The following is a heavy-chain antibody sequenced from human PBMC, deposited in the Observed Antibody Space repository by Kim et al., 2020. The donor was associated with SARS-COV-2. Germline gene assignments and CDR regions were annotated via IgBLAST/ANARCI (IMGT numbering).Heavy chain of an antibody. V-gene: IGHV4-39*01. D-gene: IGHD6-13*01. Sequence: SETLSLTCTVSGGSISSSSYYWGWIRQPPGKGLEWIGSIYYSGRTYSNPSLKSRATISVDTSKNQSSLKLSSVTAADTAVYYCARHPPWGGSSSWYPPYYFDYWGQGTLVTVSS. CDR3: ARHPPWGGSSSWYPPYYFDY. J-gene: IGHJ4*02. CDR1: GGSISSSSYY. CDR2: IYYSGRT.